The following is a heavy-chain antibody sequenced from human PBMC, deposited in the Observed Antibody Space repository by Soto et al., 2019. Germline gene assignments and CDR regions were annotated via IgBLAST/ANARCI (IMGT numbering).Heavy chain of an antibody. CDR1: GFTFSSYG. Sequence: GGSLRLSCAASGFTFSSYGMHWVRQAPGKGLEWVAVISYDGSNKYYADSVKGRFTISRDNSKNTLYLQMNSLRAEDTAVYYCAKDLKGQWELLLRFTAFDAFDIWGQGTMVTVSS. V-gene: IGHV3-30*18. CDR2: ISYDGSNK. D-gene: IGHD1-26*01. CDR3: AKDLKGQWELLLRFTAFDAFDI. J-gene: IGHJ3*02.